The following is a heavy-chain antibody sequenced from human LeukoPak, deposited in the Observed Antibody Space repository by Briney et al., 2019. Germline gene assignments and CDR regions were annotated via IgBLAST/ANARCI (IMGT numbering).Heavy chain of an antibody. V-gene: IGHV6-1*01. CDR2: TYYRSKWYN. J-gene: IGHJ4*02. CDR1: GDSVSSNSAA. CDR3: ARSKIRQTAKGPFDY. Sequence: PSQTLSLTCAISGDSVSSNSAAWNWIRQSPSRGLEWLGRTYYRSKWYNDYAVSVKSRITINADTSKNQFSLQLNSVTPEDTAVYYCARSKIRQTAKGPFDYWGQGTLVTVSS.